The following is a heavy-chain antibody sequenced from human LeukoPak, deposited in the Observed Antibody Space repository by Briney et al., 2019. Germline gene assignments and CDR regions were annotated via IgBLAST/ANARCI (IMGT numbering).Heavy chain of an antibody. CDR1: GGSISSGGYY. V-gene: IGHV4-31*03. CDR2: IYYSGST. J-gene: IGHJ4*02. D-gene: IGHD3-10*01. Sequence: SQTLSLTCTVSGGSISSGGYYWSWIRQHPGKGLEWIGYIYYSGSTYYNPSLKSRVTISVDTSKNQFSLKLSSVTAADTAVYYCARDPPITMVRGVTENFDYWGQGTLVTVSS. CDR3: ARDPPITMVRGVTENFDY.